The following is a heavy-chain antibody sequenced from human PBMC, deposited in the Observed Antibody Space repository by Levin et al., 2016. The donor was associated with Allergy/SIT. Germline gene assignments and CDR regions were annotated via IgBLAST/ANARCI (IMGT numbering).Heavy chain of an antibody. D-gene: IGHD6-13*01. J-gene: IGHJ4*02. V-gene: IGHV4-59*01. CDR2: IYYSGST. CDR1: GGSINSYY. Sequence: SETLSLTCTVSGGSINSYYWSWIRQPPGKGLEWIGYIYYSGSTNYNPSLKGRVTISIDTSKNQFSLKLSSVTAADTAVYYCARYLPRAAAEYYFDSWGQGTLVTVSS. CDR3: ARYLPRAAAEYYFDS.